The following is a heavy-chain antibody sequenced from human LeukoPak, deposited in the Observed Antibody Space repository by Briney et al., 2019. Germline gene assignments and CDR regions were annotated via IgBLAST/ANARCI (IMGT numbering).Heavy chain of an antibody. Sequence: KPSETLSLTCTVSGGSISSSSYYWGWTRQPPGKGLEWIGSIYYSGSTYYNPSLKSRVTISVDTSKNQFSLKLSSVTAADTAVYYCSYYYDSSGYLLFDHWGQGTLVTVSS. V-gene: IGHV4-39*01. CDR2: IYYSGST. D-gene: IGHD3-22*01. J-gene: IGHJ4*02. CDR3: SYYYDSSGYLLFDH. CDR1: GGSISSSSYY.